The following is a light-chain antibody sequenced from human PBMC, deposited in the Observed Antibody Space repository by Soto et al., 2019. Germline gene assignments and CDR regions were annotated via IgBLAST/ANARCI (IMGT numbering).Light chain of an antibody. CDR1: QDISNY. CDR3: QQYNSWPLT. CDR2: KAS. V-gene: IGKV1-16*01. Sequence: DIQMTQSPSSLSASVGDRVTITCRASQDISNYLAWFQQKPGKAPKLLIYKASTLKSGVPSRFSGSGSGTEFTLTISSLQPDDFAVYYCQQYNSWPLTFGGGTKVDIK. J-gene: IGKJ4*01.